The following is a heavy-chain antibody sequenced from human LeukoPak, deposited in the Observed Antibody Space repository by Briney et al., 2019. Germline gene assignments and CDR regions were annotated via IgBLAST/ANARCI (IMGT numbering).Heavy chain of an antibody. V-gene: IGHV4-59*01. Sequence: PSETLSLTCTVSGGSISSYYWSWIRQPPGKGLEWIGYIYYSGSTNYNPSLKSRVTISVDTSKNQFSLKLSSVTAADTAVYYCARRGVSVAFDIWSQGTMVTVSS. CDR3: ARRGVSVAFDI. CDR2: IYYSGST. D-gene: IGHD1-26*01. CDR1: GGSISSYY. J-gene: IGHJ3*02.